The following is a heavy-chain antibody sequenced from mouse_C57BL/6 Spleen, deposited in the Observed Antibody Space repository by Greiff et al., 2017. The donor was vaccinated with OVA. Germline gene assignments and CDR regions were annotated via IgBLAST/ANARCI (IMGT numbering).Heavy chain of an antibody. CDR1: GYTFTSYW. CDR3: ARGGITTDAMDY. Sequence: VQLQQSGAELVRPGSSVKLSCKASGYTFTSYWMDWVKQRPGQGLEWIGNIYPSDSETHYNQKFKDKATLTVDKSSSTAYMQLSSLTSEDSAVYYCARGGITTDAMDYWGQGTSVTVSS. J-gene: IGHJ4*01. V-gene: IGHV1-61*01. D-gene: IGHD1-1*01. CDR2: IYPSDSET.